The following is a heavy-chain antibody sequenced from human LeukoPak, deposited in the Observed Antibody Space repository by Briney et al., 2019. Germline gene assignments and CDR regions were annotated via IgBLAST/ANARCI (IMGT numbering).Heavy chain of an antibody. J-gene: IGHJ4*02. CDR1: GYTFTTYD. Sequence: SSVNVSCKASGYTFTTYDITWVRQAAGQGLAWMRWMNPDSGNTGYAQRFEGRVAMTGDTYTGTAYMELSSLRSEDTAVYYCARGIRNELYSDSWGQGTLITVSS. D-gene: IGHD3-10*01. CDR3: ARGIRNELYSDS. CDR2: MNPDSGNT. V-gene: IGHV1-8*01.